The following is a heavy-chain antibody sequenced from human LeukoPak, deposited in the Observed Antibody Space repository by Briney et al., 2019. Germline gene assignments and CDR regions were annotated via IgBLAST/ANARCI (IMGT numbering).Heavy chain of an antibody. V-gene: IGHV3-21*01. CDR1: EFTFSSYS. Sequence: GGSLRLSCAASEFTFSSYSMNWVRQAPGKGLEWVSSISSSSSYIYYADSVKGRFTISRDNAKNSLYLQMNSLRAEDTAVYYCARDEATVTTSLSPHFDYWGQGTLVTVSS. J-gene: IGHJ4*02. D-gene: IGHD4-17*01. CDR2: ISSSSSYI. CDR3: ARDEATVTTSLSPHFDY.